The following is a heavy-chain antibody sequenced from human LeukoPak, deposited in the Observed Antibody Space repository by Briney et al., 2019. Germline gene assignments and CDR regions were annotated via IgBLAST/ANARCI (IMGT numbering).Heavy chain of an antibody. CDR2: IYNSVTT. Sequence: SETLSLTCTVSGDSTSGYYWSWFRQPPGKGLEWIAYIYNSVTTNYSPSLKSRVTISLDTSKNQISLKLSSVTAADTAVYYCARFGHHLVPNYYYVDLWGRGTLVTVSS. CDR3: ARFGHHLVPNYYYVDL. CDR1: GDSTSGYY. J-gene: IGHJ2*01. V-gene: IGHV4-59*13. D-gene: IGHD6-13*01.